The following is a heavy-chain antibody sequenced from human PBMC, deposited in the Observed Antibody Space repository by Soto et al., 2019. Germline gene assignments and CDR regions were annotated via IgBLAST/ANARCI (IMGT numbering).Heavy chain of an antibody. CDR2: IIPIFGTA. J-gene: IGHJ4*02. V-gene: IGHV1-69*01. D-gene: IGHD3-22*01. CDR3: AREGASGSHIGY. CDR1: GGTFSSYA. Sequence: QVQLVQSGAEVKKPGSSVKVSCKASGGTFSSYAISWVRQAPRQGPEWMGGIIPIFGTANYAQKFQGRVTITADESTSTAYMELSSLRSEDTAVYYCAREGASGSHIGYWGQGTLVTVSS.